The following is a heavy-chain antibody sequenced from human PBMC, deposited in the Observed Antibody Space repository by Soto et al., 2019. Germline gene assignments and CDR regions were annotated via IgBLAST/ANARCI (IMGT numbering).Heavy chain of an antibody. V-gene: IGHV4-34*01. J-gene: IGHJ3*02. CDR2: MSHSGGT. CDR1: GGSVNSGNYY. CDR3: ARVEWGTATTVVDAFDI. Sequence: QVQLQQWGAGLLKPSETLSLTCAVLGGSVNSGNYYWSWIRQPPGKGLEWIGEMSHSGGTHFNPSLKSRVTISVDTSKNQFSLKMSSVTAADTALYYCARVEWGTATTVVDAFDIWGPGTMVTVSS. D-gene: IGHD1-1*01.